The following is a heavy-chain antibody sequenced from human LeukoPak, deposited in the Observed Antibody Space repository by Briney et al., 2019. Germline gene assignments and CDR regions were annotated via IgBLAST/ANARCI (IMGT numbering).Heavy chain of an antibody. V-gene: IGHV4-59*08. CDR1: GGSTTYYY. Sequence: SETLSLTCTVSGGSTTYYYWSRIRQPPGKGLEWIGYIYSSGTTNYNPSLQSRVTISLDASKNQFSLRLTSVIAADSAVYYCARSVSRRNFFDSWGQGALLIVSS. CDR2: IYSSGTT. CDR3: ARSVSRRNFFDS. D-gene: IGHD1-14*01. J-gene: IGHJ4*02.